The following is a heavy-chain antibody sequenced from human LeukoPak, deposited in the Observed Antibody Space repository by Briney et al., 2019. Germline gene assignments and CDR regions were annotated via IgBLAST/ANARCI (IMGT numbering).Heavy chain of an antibody. V-gene: IGHV4-39*07. Sequence: PSETLSLTCTVSGGSISSSSYYWGWIRQPPGKGLEWIGSIYYSGSTYYNPSLKSRVTMSVDTSKNQFSLRLNSVTAADTAVYYCARVPRPQYYDSGTYYNGYWGQGTLVTVSS. D-gene: IGHD3-10*01. CDR1: GGSISSSSYY. CDR2: IYYSGST. J-gene: IGHJ4*02. CDR3: ARVPRPQYYDSGTYYNGY.